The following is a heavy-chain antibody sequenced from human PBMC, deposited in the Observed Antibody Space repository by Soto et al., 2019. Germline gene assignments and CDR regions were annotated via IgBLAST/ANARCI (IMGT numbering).Heavy chain of an antibody. CDR2: IVVGSGNT. CDR1: EFTFTSSA. J-gene: IGHJ6*02. V-gene: IGHV1-58*01. Sequence: XVKVSFPGSEFTFTSSAVHWVRQARGQRLDWIGWIVVGSGNTNYAQKFQERVTITRDMSTSTAYMELSSLRSEDTAVYYCAAAYCSSTSRYMGYYYGMDVWGQGTTVTSP. CDR3: AAAYCSSTSRYMGYYYGMDV. D-gene: IGHD2-2*02.